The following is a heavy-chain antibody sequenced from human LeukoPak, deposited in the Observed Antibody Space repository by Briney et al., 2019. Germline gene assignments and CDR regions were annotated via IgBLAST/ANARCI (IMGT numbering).Heavy chain of an antibody. CDR2: IYYSGST. CDR3: ARGGGSGRQRNVARYYYYYYMDV. CDR1: GGSISSSRYY. Sequence: PSQTLSLTCTVSGGSISSSRYYCGWIRQPPGKGLEWFGSIYYSGSTYYNPSLKSRVTISVDTSKNQFSLKLSSVTAADTAVYYCARGGGSGRQRNVARYYYYYYMDVWGKGTTVTISS. J-gene: IGHJ6*03. V-gene: IGHV4-39*07. D-gene: IGHD3-10*01.